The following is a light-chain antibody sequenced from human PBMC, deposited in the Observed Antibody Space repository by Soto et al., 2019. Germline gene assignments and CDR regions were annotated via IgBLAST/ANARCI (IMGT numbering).Light chain of an antibody. CDR3: QQHNNWPPIT. CDR1: QSVSIK. V-gene: IGKV3-15*01. J-gene: IGKJ5*01. CDR2: DTS. Sequence: EIVMTQSPASLSVSPGEGATLSCRASQSVSIKLAWYQQKLGQAPRLLIYDTSTRATGIPARFSGSGSGTESTLTISSLQSEDFAVYYCQQHNNWPPITFGQGTRLEIK.